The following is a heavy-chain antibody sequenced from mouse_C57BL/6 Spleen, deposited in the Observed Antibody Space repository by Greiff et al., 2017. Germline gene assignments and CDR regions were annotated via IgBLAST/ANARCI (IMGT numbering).Heavy chain of an antibody. D-gene: IGHD1-1*01. CDR3: ARRDYYGSIFYVDF. CDR1: GYAFSSSW. CDR2: IYPGDGDT. Sequence: QVQLQQSGPELVKPGASVKISCKASGYAFSSSWMNWVKQRPGKGLEWIGRIYPGDGDTTYTGKFKGKATMTAYKSSSTGCLQLSSRASEDSAFYFCARRDYYGSIFYVDFWGKCTSRTGSS. V-gene: IGHV1-82*01. J-gene: IGHJ2*02.